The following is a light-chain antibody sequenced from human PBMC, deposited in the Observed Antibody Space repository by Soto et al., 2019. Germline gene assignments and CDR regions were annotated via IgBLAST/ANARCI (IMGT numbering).Light chain of an antibody. Sequence: QPVLTQPPSASGTPGQSVTISCSGSRSNIGSSYVDWYQQVPGSAPRLLIYNTNQRPSGVPDRFSGSKSGTSASLVISGLRSEDEADYYCSSWDDSLKFGGGTKVTVL. CDR2: NTN. CDR3: SSWDDSLK. CDR1: RSNIGSSY. V-gene: IGLV1-47*02. J-gene: IGLJ2*01.